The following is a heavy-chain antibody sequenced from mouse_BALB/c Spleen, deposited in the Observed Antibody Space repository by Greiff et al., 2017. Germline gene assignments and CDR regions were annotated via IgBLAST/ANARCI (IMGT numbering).Heavy chain of an antibody. D-gene: IGHD1-1*01. CDR1: GFTFSSYA. J-gene: IGHJ2*01. CDR2: ISSGGSYT. Sequence: EVQGVESGGGLVKPGGSLKLSCAASGFTFSSYAMSWVRQTPEKRLEWVATISSGGSYTYYPDSVKGRFTISRDNAKNTLYLQMSSLRSEDTAMYYCARQGYYGSSYDYFDYWGQGTTLTVSS. V-gene: IGHV5-9-3*01. CDR3: ARQGYYGSSYDYFDY.